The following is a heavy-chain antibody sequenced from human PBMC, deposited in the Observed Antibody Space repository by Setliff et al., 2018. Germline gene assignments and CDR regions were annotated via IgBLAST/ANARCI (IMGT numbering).Heavy chain of an antibody. J-gene: IGHJ3*02. D-gene: IGHD3-10*01. CDR2: IYYSGTT. CDR3: ARRGYYYGWGDSNAFDI. V-gene: IGHV4-39*01. Sequence: PSETLSLTCTVSGGSISTSSYWGWIRQPPGKGLEWIGSIYYSGTTYYNPSLKSRVTIFVDTSKNQFSLKLSSVTAADTAVYYCARRGYYYGWGDSNAFDIWGQGTMVTVSS. CDR1: GGSISTSSY.